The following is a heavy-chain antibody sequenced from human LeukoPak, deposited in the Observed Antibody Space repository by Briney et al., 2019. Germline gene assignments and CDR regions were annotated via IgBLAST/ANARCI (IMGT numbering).Heavy chain of an antibody. CDR2: INWSGKST. J-gene: IGHJ4*02. CDR3: ARAPITSPFYFDY. D-gene: IGHD2-2*01. Sequence: GGSLRLSSAASGFAFGDHGMSWVRQVPGKGLEWVSGINWSGKSTSYGDPVRGRFTISRDNAKNSLSLQMDSLRAEDTALYYCARAPITSPFYFDYWGQGTLVTVSS. V-gene: IGHV3-20*04. CDR1: GFAFGDHG.